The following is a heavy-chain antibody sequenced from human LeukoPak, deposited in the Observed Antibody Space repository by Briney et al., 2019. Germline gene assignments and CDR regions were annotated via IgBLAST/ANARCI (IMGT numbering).Heavy chain of an antibody. CDR3: PRLYCTTSSCGRFDP. CDR2: LYYSGST. J-gene: IGHJ5*02. V-gene: IGHV4-39*01. Sequence: KPSETLSLTCTVSGVSISSSGYYWAWIRQPPGKGLEWIGTLYYSGSTYFKPALKSRVTISVDTSKNQFSLKLTSVTAADTAVYYCPRLYCTTSSCGRFDPWGQGTLVTVSS. D-gene: IGHD2-2*01. CDR1: GVSISSSGYY.